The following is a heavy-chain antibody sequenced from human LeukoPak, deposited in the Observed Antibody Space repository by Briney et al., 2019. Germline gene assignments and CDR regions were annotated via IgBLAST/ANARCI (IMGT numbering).Heavy chain of an antibody. CDR3: ATTRPRTYYDYVWGSYRQPSLDY. Sequence: VASVKVSCKVSGYTLTELSMHWVRQAPGKGLEWMGGFDPENGETIYAQKFQGRVTMTEGTSTDTAYMELSSLRSEDTAVYYCATTRPRTYYDYVWGSYRQPSLDYWGQGTLVTVSS. J-gene: IGHJ4*02. D-gene: IGHD3-16*02. CDR2: FDPENGET. V-gene: IGHV1-24*01. CDR1: GYTLTELS.